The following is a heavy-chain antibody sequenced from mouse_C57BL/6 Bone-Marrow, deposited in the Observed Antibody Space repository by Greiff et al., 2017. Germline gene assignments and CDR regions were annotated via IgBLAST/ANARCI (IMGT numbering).Heavy chain of an antibody. CDR1: GYTFTSYW. Sequence: QVQLQQPGAELVRPGTSVKLSCKASGYTFTSYWMHWVKQRPGQGLEWIGEIDPSDSYTNSNQKFKGKATLTVATSSSTAYMQLSSLTSEDSAVYYCARRDRISGEFAYWGQGTLVTVSA. CDR2: IDPSDSYT. CDR3: ARRDRISGEFAY. V-gene: IGHV1-59*01. D-gene: IGHD3-3*01. J-gene: IGHJ3*01.